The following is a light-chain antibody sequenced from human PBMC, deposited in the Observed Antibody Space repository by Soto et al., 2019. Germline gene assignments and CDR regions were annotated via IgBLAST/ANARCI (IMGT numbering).Light chain of an antibody. Sequence: QSALTQPASVSGSTGQSITISCTGTSSDVGGYNYVSWYQQHPGKAPKLIIYEVTNRPSGISYRFSGSKSGNTASLTISGLQAEDEADYYCSSHTSSNTRFFGTGTKLTVL. CDR3: SSHTSSNTRF. V-gene: IGLV2-14*01. J-gene: IGLJ1*01. CDR1: SSDVGGYNY. CDR2: EVT.